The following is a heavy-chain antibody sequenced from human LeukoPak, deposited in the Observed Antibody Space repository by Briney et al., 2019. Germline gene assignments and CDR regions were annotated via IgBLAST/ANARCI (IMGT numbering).Heavy chain of an antibody. CDR3: ARHRSIGSYIYAMDV. CDR2: IHYCGTT. D-gene: IGHD6-19*01. CDR1: DGSISSYF. Sequence: SETLSLTCTVSDGSISSYFWCWIRQPPAQGLEWIGYIHYCGTTNHNPSPKSRVTISVETSKNQFSLKLSTVAATDTAVYYCARHRSIGSYIYAMDVWGQGTTVTVSS. J-gene: IGHJ6*02. V-gene: IGHV4-59*08.